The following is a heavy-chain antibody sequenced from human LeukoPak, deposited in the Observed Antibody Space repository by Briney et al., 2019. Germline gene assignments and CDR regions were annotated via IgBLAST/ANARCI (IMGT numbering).Heavy chain of an antibody. CDR1: GFTFSSYA. CDR3: VKGRAMYYLGSGSYYNVGYGMDV. Sequence: SGGSLRLSCSASGFTFSSYAIHWVRQVPGKGLEYVSGISSNGDTTYYADSVKGRFTISRDNSKNTVYLQMSSLRAEDTAVYYCVKGRAMYYLGSGSYYNVGYGMDVWGQGTTVTVSS. D-gene: IGHD3-10*01. J-gene: IGHJ6*02. CDR2: ISSNGDTT. V-gene: IGHV3-64D*06.